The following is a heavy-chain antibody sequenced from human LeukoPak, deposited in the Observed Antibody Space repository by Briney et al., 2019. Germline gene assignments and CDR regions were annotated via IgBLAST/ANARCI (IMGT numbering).Heavy chain of an antibody. D-gene: IGHD5-18*01. CDR2: IYYSGST. CDR3: ARDHSTASYYYYYMDV. J-gene: IGHJ6*03. Sequence: PSETLSLTCTVSGGSISSSSYYWGWIRQPPGKGLEWIGSIYYSGSTYYNPSLKSRVTISVDTSKNQFSLKLSSVTAADTAVYYCARDHSTASYYYYYMDVWGKGTTVTVSS. CDR1: GGSISSSSYY. V-gene: IGHV4-39*07.